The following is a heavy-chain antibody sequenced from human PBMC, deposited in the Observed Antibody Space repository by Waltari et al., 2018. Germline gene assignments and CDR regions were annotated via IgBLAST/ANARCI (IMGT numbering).Heavy chain of an antibody. J-gene: IGHJ4*02. D-gene: IGHD2-8*02. CDR3: AKDGSASRLVRYYLDS. CDR1: GFAFSRDA. Sequence: QVQLVESGGGVVQPGRSLRLSCAASGFAFSRDAMHWVRQAPGKGLEWVAVIWYDGSYKFYADSVKGRFSISRDNPKNTLHLQMDSLRAEDSAIYYCAKDGSASRLVRYYLDSWGPGTLVTVSS. V-gene: IGHV3-33*06. CDR2: IWYDGSYK.